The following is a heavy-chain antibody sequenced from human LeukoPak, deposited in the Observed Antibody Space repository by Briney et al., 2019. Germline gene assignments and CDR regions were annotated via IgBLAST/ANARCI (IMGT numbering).Heavy chain of an antibody. J-gene: IGHJ6*02. CDR2: ISSSSSYI. Sequence: GGSLRLPCAASGFTFSSYSMNWVRQAPGKGLEWVSSISSSSSYIYYADSVKGRFTISRDNAKNSLYLQMNSLRAEDTAVYYCARDIGSGAVGYGMDVWGQGTTVTVSS. D-gene: IGHD3-10*01. V-gene: IGHV3-21*01. CDR3: ARDIGSGAVGYGMDV. CDR1: GFTFSSYS.